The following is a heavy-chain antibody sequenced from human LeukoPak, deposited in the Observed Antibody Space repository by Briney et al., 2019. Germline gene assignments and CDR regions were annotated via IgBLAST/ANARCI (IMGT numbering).Heavy chain of an antibody. Sequence: HSGGSLRLSCAASGFTFSDHYMDWVRQAPGKGLEWIGRSKNKDYAYSTVYAASVKGRFTFSRDDPKNSLYLQMNSLTTEDTAVYYCTRIFYYGTRGYYPDFWGQGTLVTVSS. CDR1: GFTFSDHY. V-gene: IGHV3-72*01. CDR2: SKNKDYAYST. D-gene: IGHD3-22*01. J-gene: IGHJ4*02. CDR3: TRIFYYGTRGYYPDF.